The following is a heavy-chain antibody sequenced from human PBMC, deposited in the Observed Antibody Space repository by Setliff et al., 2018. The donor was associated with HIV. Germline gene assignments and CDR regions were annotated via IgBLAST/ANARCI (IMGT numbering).Heavy chain of an antibody. J-gene: IGHJ4*02. CDR2: ISGSGGST. V-gene: IGHV3-23*01. CDR1: GFAFSFYA. CDR3: AKVVGATRGYFDY. Sequence: SGGSLRLSCAASGFAFSFYAMSWVRQAPGKGLEWVSAISGSGGSTYYADSVKGRFTISRDNSKNTLYLQMNSLRAEDTAVYYCAKVVGATRGYFDYWGQGTLVTVSS. D-gene: IGHD1-26*01.